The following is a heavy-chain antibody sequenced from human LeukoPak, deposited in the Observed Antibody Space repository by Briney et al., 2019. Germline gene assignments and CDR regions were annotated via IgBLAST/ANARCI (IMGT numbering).Heavy chain of an antibody. CDR3: ARSGSGSSWYGGTMWSFDI. J-gene: IGHJ3*02. V-gene: IGHV1-2*06. CDR2: IIPKSGDS. CDR1: GYTFSRYY. D-gene: IGHD6-13*01. Sequence: GASVKVSCKASGYTFSRYYIHWVRQAPGQGLEWMGRIIPKSGDSKYTHKFPGRLAMTRDTSITTAYMELTRLTSDDTAVYFCARSGSGSSWYGGTMWSFDIWGQGTLVTVSS.